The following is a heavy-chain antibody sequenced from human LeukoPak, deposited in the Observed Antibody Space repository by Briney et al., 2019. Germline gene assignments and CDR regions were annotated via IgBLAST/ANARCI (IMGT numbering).Heavy chain of an antibody. Sequence: PSETLSLTCSVSGGSISGYYWSWIRQPPGQTLEWIGYIYSSGSTNYNPSLQSRVTMSVDPSMNQFSLRLSSVTAADTAVYYCARFTYTTRPSDVWGKGTTATVSS. V-gene: IGHV4-4*09. J-gene: IGHJ6*04. CDR1: GGSISGYY. CDR2: IYSSGST. D-gene: IGHD3-16*01. CDR3: ARFTYTTRPSDV.